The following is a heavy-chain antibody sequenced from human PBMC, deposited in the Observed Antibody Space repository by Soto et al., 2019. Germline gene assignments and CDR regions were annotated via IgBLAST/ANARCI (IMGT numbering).Heavy chain of an antibody. Sequence: GGSLRLSCAGSGFIFINYAMTWVRQAPGKGLEWVSSITGGGVSTYYADSVKGRFPISRDNSKNTLYLQLSSLRAEDTAVYYCAKAAASCSGGTCYSMYYYGMDLWGQGTTVTVSS. J-gene: IGHJ6*02. D-gene: IGHD2-15*01. V-gene: IGHV3-23*01. CDR2: ITGGGVST. CDR1: GFIFINYA. CDR3: AKAAASCSGGTCYSMYYYGMDL.